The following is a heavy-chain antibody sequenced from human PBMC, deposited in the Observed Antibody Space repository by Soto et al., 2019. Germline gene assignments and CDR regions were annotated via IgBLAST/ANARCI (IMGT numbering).Heavy chain of an antibody. V-gene: IGHV3-7*04. J-gene: IGHJ4*02. CDR3: ARGKGLDY. CDR2: IKQDGSGK. Sequence: EVQLVESGGGLVQPGGSLGLSCAASGFIFSGYWMSWVRQPPGKGLWGVANIKQDGSGKFYVDSVKGRFTISRDNAKSLLSRQMSDLRAEDTAVYYCARGKGLDYWGQGTLVTVSS. CDR1: GFIFSGYW.